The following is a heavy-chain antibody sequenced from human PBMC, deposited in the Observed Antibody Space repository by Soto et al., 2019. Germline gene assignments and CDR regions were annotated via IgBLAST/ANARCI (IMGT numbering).Heavy chain of an antibody. CDR3: ARDPTGYYYGGDY. J-gene: IGHJ4*02. V-gene: IGHV1-46*01. CDR2: INPSGGST. D-gene: IGHD3-22*01. CDR1: GYTFTSYY. Sequence: QVQLVQSGAEVKKPGASVKVSCKASGYTFTSYYMHWVRQAPGQGLEWMGIINPSGGSTSYGQKFQGRGTMTRDTSTSTVYMELSSLRSEDTAVYYCARDPTGYYYGGDYWGQGTLVTVSS.